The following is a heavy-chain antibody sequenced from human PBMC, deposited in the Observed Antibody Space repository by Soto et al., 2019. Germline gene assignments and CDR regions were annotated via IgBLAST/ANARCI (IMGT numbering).Heavy chain of an antibody. Sequence: VASVKVSCKASGGTFSSYAISCVRQAPGQGLEWMGGIIPIFGTANYAQKFQGRVTITADESTSTAYMELSSLRSEDTAVYYCARNLIAVADLDYWGQGTLVTV. CDR1: GGTFSSYA. V-gene: IGHV1-69*13. CDR2: IIPIFGTA. D-gene: IGHD6-19*01. CDR3: ARNLIAVADLDY. J-gene: IGHJ4*02.